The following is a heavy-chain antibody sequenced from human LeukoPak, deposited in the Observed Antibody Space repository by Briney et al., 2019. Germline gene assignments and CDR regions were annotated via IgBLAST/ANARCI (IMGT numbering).Heavy chain of an antibody. D-gene: IGHD3-9*01. J-gene: IGHJ4*02. CDR3: ARHGVGYYDILTGYRPNVGFDY. CDR1: GVSISSYY. CDR2: IYYSGST. Sequence: SETLSLTCTVSGVSISSYYWSWLRQPPGKGLEWIGYIYYSGSTNYNPSLKSRVTISVDTSKNQFSLKLSSVTAADTAVYYCARHGVGYYDILTGYRPNVGFDYWGQGTLVTVSS. V-gene: IGHV4-59*08.